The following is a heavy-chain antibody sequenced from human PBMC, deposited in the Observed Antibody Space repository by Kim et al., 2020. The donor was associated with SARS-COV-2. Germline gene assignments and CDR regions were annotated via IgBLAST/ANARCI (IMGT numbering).Heavy chain of an antibody. CDR3: ARDGGYCSSTSCYHYGMDV. D-gene: IGHD2-2*01. Sequence: ASVKVSCKASGYTFTSYGISWVRQAPGQGLEWMGWISAYNGNTNYAQKLQGRVTMTTDTSTSTAYMELRSLRSDDTAVYYCARDGGYCSSTSCYHYGMDVWGQGTTVTVSS. CDR2: ISAYNGNT. J-gene: IGHJ6*02. V-gene: IGHV1-18*01. CDR1: GYTFTSYG.